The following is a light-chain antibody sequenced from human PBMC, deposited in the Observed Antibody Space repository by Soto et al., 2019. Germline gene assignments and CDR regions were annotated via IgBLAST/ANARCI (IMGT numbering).Light chain of an antibody. Sequence: DVVMTQSPLSLPVTPGEPASISCRSSQSLLHRNGKNYLDWYLQKPGQSQQLMIFLGSNRASGVADRFSGSESGTDFTLQISRVEAEDVGVYYCMQALQTPSFDQGTKLEIK. CDR3: MQALQTPS. CDR2: LGS. V-gene: IGKV2-28*01. CDR1: QSLLHRNGKNY. J-gene: IGKJ2*01.